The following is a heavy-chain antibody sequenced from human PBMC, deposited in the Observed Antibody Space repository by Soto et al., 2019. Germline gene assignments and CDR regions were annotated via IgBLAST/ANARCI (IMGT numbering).Heavy chain of an antibody. D-gene: IGHD1-26*01. J-gene: IGHJ1*01. CDR2: ISGSGATT. V-gene: IGHV3-23*01. CDR1: GFTFSTYA. CDR3: AKGGIFAWFST. Sequence: GGSLRLSSAASGFTFSTYAMTWVRLALGKGLEWVSGISGSGATTSYADSVKGRFTVSRDNSKNTLYLQMNSLRAEDTAVYYLAKGGIFAWFSTRAQGAAVPVSS.